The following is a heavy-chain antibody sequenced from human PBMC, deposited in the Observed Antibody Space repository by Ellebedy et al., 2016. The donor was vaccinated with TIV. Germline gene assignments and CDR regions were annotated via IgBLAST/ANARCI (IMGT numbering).Heavy chain of an antibody. CDR2: IDHGGGNT. CDR1: GFSFSSYA. Sequence: GESLKISCAASGFSFSSYAMTWVRQAPGKGLEWVSSIDHGGGNTYYADSVEGRFTISRDTSKSVMYLQLDSLRAEDTAIYYCARYFDWLSLMHYFDYWGQGTLVTVSS. CDR3: ARYFDWLSLMHYFDY. J-gene: IGHJ4*02. D-gene: IGHD3-9*01. V-gene: IGHV3-23*01.